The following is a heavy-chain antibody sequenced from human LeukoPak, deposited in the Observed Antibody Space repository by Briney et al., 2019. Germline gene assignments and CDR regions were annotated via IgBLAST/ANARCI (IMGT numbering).Heavy chain of an antibody. V-gene: IGHV4-59*08. CDR1: GGSFSGYY. Sequence: SETLSLTCAVYGGSFSGYYWSWIRQPPGKGLEWIAYIFDSGDTRYNPSLKSRVTISVDTSKNQFSLKLNSVTAADTAVYYCARHPLRGGFDYWGQGTLVTVSS. J-gene: IGHJ4*02. CDR3: ARHPLRGGFDY. CDR2: IFDSGDT.